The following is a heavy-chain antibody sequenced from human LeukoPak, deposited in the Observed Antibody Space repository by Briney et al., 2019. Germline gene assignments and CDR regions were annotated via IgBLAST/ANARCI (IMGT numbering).Heavy chain of an antibody. D-gene: IGHD3-22*01. CDR2: SDPEDGET. J-gene: IGHJ4*02. CDR3: ATLYPDYYDSSGYSNPFDY. V-gene: IGHV1-24*01. CDR1: GYTLTELS. Sequence: ASVKVSCKVSGYTLTELSMHWVRQAPGKGLEWMGGSDPEDGETIYAQKFQGRVTMTEDTSTDTAYMELSSLRSEDTAVYYCATLYPDYYDSSGYSNPFDYWGQGTLATVSS.